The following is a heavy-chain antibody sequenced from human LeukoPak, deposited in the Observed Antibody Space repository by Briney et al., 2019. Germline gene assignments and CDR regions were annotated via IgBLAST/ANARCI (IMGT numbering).Heavy chain of an antibody. J-gene: IGHJ4*02. Sequence: PSETLSLTCTVSGGSISSGSYYWSRIRPPAGKRLEWIGRIYTSGSTNYNPSLRSLVTISVDTSKNQFSLKLSSVTAADTAVYYCARDRTVTKFDYWGQGTLVTVSS. CDR2: IYTSGST. D-gene: IGHD4-17*01. V-gene: IGHV4-61*02. CDR1: GGSISSGSYY. CDR3: ARDRTVTKFDY.